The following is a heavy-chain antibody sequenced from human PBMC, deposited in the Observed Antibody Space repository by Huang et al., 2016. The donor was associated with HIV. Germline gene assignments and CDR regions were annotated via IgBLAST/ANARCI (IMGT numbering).Heavy chain of an antibody. CDR2: RAYEGNNK. Sequence: QVQLVESGGGVVQPGRSLRLSCAASGFTFSSYGMNWVRQAPGKWLELVEVRAYEGNNKYNADPVKGRFTISRDNSKNTLYLQMNILRAEDTAVYYCAKDLPYDSSGYYPFYYGMDVWGQGTTVTVSS. V-gene: IGHV3-30*18. CDR1: GFTFSSYG. CDR3: AKDLPYDSSGYYPFYYGMDV. D-gene: IGHD3-22*01. J-gene: IGHJ6*02.